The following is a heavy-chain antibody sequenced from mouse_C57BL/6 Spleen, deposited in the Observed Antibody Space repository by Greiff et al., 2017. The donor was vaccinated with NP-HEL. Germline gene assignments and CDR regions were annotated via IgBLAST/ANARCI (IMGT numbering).Heavy chain of an antibody. J-gene: IGHJ1*03. Sequence: QVQLQQPGAELVMPGASVKLSCKASGYTFTSYWMHWVKQRPGQGLEWIGEIDPSDSYTNYNQKFKGKSTLTVDKSSSTAYMQLSSLTSEDSAVYYCARGGGRRYFDGWGTGTTVTVSS. V-gene: IGHV1-69*01. CDR3: ARGGGRRYFDG. CDR1: GYTFTSYW. CDR2: IDPSDSYT.